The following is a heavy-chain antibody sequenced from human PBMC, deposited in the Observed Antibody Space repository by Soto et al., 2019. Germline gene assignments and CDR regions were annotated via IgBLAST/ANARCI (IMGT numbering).Heavy chain of an antibody. V-gene: IGHV1-69*18. Sequence: QVQLVQSGAELKKPGYSVKVSCKASGDTFSGYPINWVRQAPGEGLEWMGRIIPVFGTTNDAQRFEGRVTFTADESTNTAYMELRGLLSEDTAVYYCARDGGFGELKYWGPGTLVTVSS. CDR2: IIPVFGTT. J-gene: IGHJ4*02. CDR1: GDTFSGYP. D-gene: IGHD3-10*01. CDR3: ARDGGFGELKY.